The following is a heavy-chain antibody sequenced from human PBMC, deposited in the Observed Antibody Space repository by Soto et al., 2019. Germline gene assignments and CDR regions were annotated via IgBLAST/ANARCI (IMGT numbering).Heavy chain of an antibody. D-gene: IGHD3-9*01. CDR2: ISSSGSTI. Sequence: EVQLVESGGGLVKPGGSLRLSCAASGFTFSSYEMNWVRQAPGKGLEWVSYISSSGSTIYYADSVKGRFTISRDNAKNSLYLQMNSLRAEDTAVYYCARAFYDILTGPTHDAFDIWGQGTMVTVSS. V-gene: IGHV3-48*03. J-gene: IGHJ3*02. CDR1: GFTFSSYE. CDR3: ARAFYDILTGPTHDAFDI.